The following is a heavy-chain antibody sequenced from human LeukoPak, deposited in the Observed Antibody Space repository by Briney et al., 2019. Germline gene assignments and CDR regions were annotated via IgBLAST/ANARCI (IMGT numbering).Heavy chain of an antibody. D-gene: IGHD3-9*01. Sequence: PGASLRLSCAASGFTFDDYAMHWVRQAPGKGLEWVSGISWNSGSRGYADSVKGRFTISRDNAKNSLYLQMNSLRAEDTALYYCAKDRGLYFRYYYYMDVWGKGTTVTVSS. V-gene: IGHV3-9*01. CDR3: AKDRGLYFRYYYYMDV. J-gene: IGHJ6*03. CDR1: GFTFDDYA. CDR2: ISWNSGSR.